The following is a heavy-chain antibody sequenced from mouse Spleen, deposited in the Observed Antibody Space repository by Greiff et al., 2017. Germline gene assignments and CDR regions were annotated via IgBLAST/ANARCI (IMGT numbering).Heavy chain of an antibody. CDR2: ISSGGSYT. Sequence: EVKVEESGGGLVKPGGSLKLSCAASGFTFSSYAMSWVRQTPEKRLEWVATISSGGSYTYYPDSVKGRFTISRDNAKNTLYLQMSSLRSEDTAMYYCARRGGYDGYWNAMDYWGQGTSVTVSS. J-gene: IGHJ4*01. D-gene: IGHD2-3*01. CDR1: GFTFSSYA. V-gene: IGHV5-9-1*01. CDR3: ARRGGYDGYWNAMDY.